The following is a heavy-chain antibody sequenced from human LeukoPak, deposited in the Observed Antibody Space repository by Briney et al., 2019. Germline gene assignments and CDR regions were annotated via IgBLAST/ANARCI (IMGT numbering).Heavy chain of an antibody. D-gene: IGHD6-13*01. J-gene: IGHJ4*02. Sequence: GGSLTLSCAASGFTFSSYAMSWVRQDPARGLEWVSSLRGDGETFYADSVKGRFTISRDNSKTTLYLQMNSLRAEDTAVYYCAKSYSSSWYYYFDYWGQGTLVTVSS. CDR3: AKSYSSSWYYYFDY. CDR2: LRGDGET. CDR1: GFTFSSYA. V-gene: IGHV3-23*01.